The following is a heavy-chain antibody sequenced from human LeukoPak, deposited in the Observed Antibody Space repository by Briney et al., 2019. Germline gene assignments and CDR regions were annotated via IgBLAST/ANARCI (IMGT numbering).Heavy chain of an antibody. V-gene: IGHV3-48*03. J-gene: IGHJ5*02. CDR3: ARDQHCSGGSCYSDWFDP. CDR2: ISTSGSTI. CDR1: GFTFNSYE. D-gene: IGHD2-15*01. Sequence: GGSLRLSCAASGFTFNSYEMNWVRQAPGKGLEWVSYISTSGSTIYYADSVKGRFTISRDNAKNSLYLQMNSLRVEDTAIYYFARDQHCSGGSCYSDWFDPWGQGTLVTVSS.